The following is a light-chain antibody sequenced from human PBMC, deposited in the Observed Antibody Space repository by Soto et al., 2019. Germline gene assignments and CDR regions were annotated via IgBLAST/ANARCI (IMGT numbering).Light chain of an antibody. V-gene: IGKV3-15*01. Sequence: EIVMTQSPATLSVSLGEGATLSCRASQSVSSSLAWYQQKPGQAPRLLIYGASARAAGVPPRFSGSGSGTEFTLTISSLQSEDLAVYYCQHRSNWLSLTFGGGTKVDIK. CDR1: QSVSSS. CDR2: GAS. J-gene: IGKJ4*01. CDR3: QHRSNWLSLT.